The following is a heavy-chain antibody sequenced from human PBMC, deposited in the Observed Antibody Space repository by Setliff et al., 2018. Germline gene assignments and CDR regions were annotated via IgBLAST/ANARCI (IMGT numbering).Heavy chain of an antibody. CDR2: IKQDGTET. J-gene: IGHJ4*02. CDR3: ARGGHRSGDY. V-gene: IGHV3-7*01. Sequence: PGGSLRLSCAASGFTFTTYWMNWVRQAPGKGLEWVATIKQDGTETAYVDSVKGRFTISKDNAKNSLFLQMHSLRVEDTAVYYCARGGHRSGDYWGQGTLVTVSS. D-gene: IGHD2-15*01. CDR1: GFTFTTYW.